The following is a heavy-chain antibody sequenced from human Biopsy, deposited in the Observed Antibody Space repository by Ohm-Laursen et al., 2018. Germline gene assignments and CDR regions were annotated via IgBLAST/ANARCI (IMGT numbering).Heavy chain of an antibody. CDR2: INHSGST. V-gene: IGHV4-34*01. CDR3: ARGRLRAVARFDY. Sequence: SDTLSLTCAVSGGSFSGYYWSWIRQPPGKGLEWIGEINHSGSTNYNPSLKSRVTISVDTSKNQFSLKLSSVTAADTAVYYCARGRLRAVARFDYWGQGTLVTVSS. J-gene: IGHJ4*02. CDR1: GGSFSGYY. D-gene: IGHD6-19*01.